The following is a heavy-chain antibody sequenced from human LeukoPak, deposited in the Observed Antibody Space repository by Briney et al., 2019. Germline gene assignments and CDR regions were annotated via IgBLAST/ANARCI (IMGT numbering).Heavy chain of an antibody. V-gene: IGHV4-59*01. CDR3: ARAGKLGIGAFDI. Sequence: SETLSLTCTVSGGSISSYYWSWIRQPPGKGLEWIGYIYYSGSTNYNPSLKSRVTISVDTSKNQFSLKLSSVTAADTAVYYCARAGKLGIGAFDIWGQGTMVTVSS. CDR1: GGSISSYY. J-gene: IGHJ3*02. CDR2: IYYSGST. D-gene: IGHD7-27*01.